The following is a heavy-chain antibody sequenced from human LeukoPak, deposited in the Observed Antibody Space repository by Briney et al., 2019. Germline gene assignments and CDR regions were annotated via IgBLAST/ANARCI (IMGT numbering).Heavy chain of an antibody. D-gene: IGHD3-3*01. Sequence: GASVKVSCKASGGTFSSYTISWVRQAPGQGLEWMGRVIPILGIANYAQKFQCRVTITADKSTSTAYMELSSLRSEDTAVYYCARLIVWSGYYDYWYFDLWGRGPLVTVSS. J-gene: IGHJ2*01. V-gene: IGHV1-69*02. CDR3: ARLIVWSGYYDYWYFDL. CDR2: VIPILGIA. CDR1: GGTFSSYT.